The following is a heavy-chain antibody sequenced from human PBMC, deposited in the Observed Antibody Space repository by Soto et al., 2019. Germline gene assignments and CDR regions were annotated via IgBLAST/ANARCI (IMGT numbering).Heavy chain of an antibody. CDR3: ACDFYYGSGSVLAFDI. Sequence: QVQLVQSGAEVKKPGSSVKVSCKASGGTFSSYAISWVRQAPGQGLEWMGGIIPIFGTANYAQKFQGRVTITADESTSTAYMELSSLRSEDTAVYYCACDFYYGSGSVLAFDIWGQGTMVTVSS. D-gene: IGHD3-10*01. J-gene: IGHJ3*02. CDR2: IIPIFGTA. V-gene: IGHV1-69*01. CDR1: GGTFSSYA.